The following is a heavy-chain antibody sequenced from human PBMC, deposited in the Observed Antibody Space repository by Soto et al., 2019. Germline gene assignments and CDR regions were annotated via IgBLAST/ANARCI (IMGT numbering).Heavy chain of an antibody. CDR3: ARVSDEDNWNYHWFDP. CDR1: GYTFTGYY. Sequence: ASVKVSCKASGYTFTGYYMHWVRQAPGQGLEWMGWINPNSGGTNYAQKFQGRVTMTRDTSISTAYMELSRLRSDDTAVYYCARVSDEDNWNYHWFDPWGQGTLVIVSS. D-gene: IGHD1-7*01. J-gene: IGHJ5*02. CDR2: INPNSGGT. V-gene: IGHV1-2*02.